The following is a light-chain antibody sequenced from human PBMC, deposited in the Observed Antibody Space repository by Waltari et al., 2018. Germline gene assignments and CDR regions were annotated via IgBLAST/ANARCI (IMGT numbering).Light chain of an antibody. J-gene: IGLJ1*01. CDR3: CSYAGSSTYV. Sequence: QSALTQPASVSGSPGQSITISCTGTRLDIGHHDLVPWYQPHPGRAPKILIYAVTKSPSGVSWRFSGSKSGNTASLTISGLQAEDEADYYCCSYAGSSTYVFGTGTKVTVL. CDR2: AVT. V-gene: IGLV2-23*02. CDR1: RLDIGHHDL.